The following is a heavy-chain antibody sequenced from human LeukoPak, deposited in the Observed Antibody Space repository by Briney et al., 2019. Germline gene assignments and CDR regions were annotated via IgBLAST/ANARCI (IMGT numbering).Heavy chain of an antibody. J-gene: IGHJ1*01. D-gene: IGHD6-6*01. Sequence: SETLSLTCTVSGVSISSYYWSWIRQPPGKGLEWIGYNYYSGNTNYNPSLKSRVTISVDTSKNQFSLKLSSVTAADTAVYYCARGGAARLHFQNWGQGTLVTVSS. V-gene: IGHV4-59*01. CDR2: NYYSGNT. CDR3: ARGGAARLHFQN. CDR1: GVSISSYY.